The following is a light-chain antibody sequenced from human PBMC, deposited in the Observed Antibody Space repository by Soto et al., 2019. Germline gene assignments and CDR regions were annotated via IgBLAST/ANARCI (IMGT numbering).Light chain of an antibody. Sequence: QSALTQPASVSGSPGQSITISCTGTNSDVGSYNLVSWYQHHPGKAPKLMIYEGSRRPSGVSNRFSGSKSGNTASLTISGLQAEDEADYSCCSYAGTSGAHWVFGGGTKLTVL. CDR3: CSYAGTSGAHWV. J-gene: IGLJ3*02. V-gene: IGLV2-23*01. CDR1: NSDVGSYNL. CDR2: EGS.